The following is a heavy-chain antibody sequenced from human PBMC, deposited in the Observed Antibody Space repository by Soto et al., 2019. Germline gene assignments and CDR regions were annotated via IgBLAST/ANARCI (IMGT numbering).Heavy chain of an antibody. D-gene: IGHD2-2*01. J-gene: IGHJ3*01. CDR3: PKERYCSATSCYGGFDL. Sequence: GGSLRLSCAASGFSFNSYAMSWVRQAPGRGLEWVSTVSAGGANTAYADSVKGRFTISRDNSKNTLYLQMNNLRGDDTAFYYCPKERYCSATSCYGGFDLWGQGTVVTVSS. CDR1: GFSFNSYA. CDR2: VSAGGANT. V-gene: IGHV3-23*01.